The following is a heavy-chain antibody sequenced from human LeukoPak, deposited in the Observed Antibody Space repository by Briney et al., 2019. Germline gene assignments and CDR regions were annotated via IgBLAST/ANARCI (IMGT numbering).Heavy chain of an antibody. V-gene: IGHV3-33*08. CDR3: AREITSGYSSSRYYFDY. CDR1: GFTFSSYA. D-gene: IGHD6-13*01. J-gene: IGHJ4*02. CDR2: IWYDGSNK. Sequence: GGSLRLSCAASGFTFSSYAMHWVRQAPGKGLEWVAVIWYDGSNKYYADSVKGRFTISRDNSKNTLYLQMNSLRAEDTAVYYCAREITSGYSSSRYYFDYWGQGTLVTVSS.